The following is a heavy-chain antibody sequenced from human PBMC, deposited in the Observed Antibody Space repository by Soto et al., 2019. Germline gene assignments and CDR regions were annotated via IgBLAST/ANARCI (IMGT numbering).Heavy chain of an antibody. CDR1: GLTLTNVF. CDR3: SYGADYYFDY. D-gene: IGHD4-17*01. Sequence: GGSLRLSCAASGLTLTNVFMNWDRQAPGKGLEWVGRIKSKTDGGTTDYAAPVRGRFTISRDDSKNTLYLQMNSLKTEDTAVYYCSYGADYYFDYWGQGTLVTVSS. J-gene: IGHJ4*02. V-gene: IGHV3-15*07. CDR2: IKSKTDGGTT.